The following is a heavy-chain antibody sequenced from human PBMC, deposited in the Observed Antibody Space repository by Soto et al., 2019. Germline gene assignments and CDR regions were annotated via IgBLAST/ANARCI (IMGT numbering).Heavy chain of an antibody. V-gene: IGHV4-59*01. CDR3: ARGNYYDSSGYYDY. Sequence: SETLSLTCTVSGGSISYYWGWIRQPPGKGLEWIGIIYYSGSTNYNPSLKSRVTISVDTSKNQFSLKLSSVTAADTAVYYCARGNYYDSSGYYDYWGQGTLVTVSS. CDR2: IYYSGST. D-gene: IGHD3-22*01. J-gene: IGHJ4*02. CDR1: GGSISYY.